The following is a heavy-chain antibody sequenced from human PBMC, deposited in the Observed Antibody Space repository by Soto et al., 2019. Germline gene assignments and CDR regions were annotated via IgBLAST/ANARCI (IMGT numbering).Heavy chain of an antibody. Sequence: EVQLVESGGGLVQPGGSLRLSCAASGFTFRSYWMHWVRQAPGKGLVWVSRISPDGSITNYADSVKGRFTISRDNAKNTLFRQMNSLRAEDTAVYYCTREVATVPDYWGQGTLVTVSS. CDR3: TREVATVPDY. CDR1: GFTFRSYW. J-gene: IGHJ4*02. CDR2: ISPDGSIT. D-gene: IGHD6-13*01. V-gene: IGHV3-74*01.